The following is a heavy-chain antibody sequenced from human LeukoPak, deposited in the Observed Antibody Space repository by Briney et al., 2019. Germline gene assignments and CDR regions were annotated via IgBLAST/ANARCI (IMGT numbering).Heavy chain of an antibody. CDR1: GYTFTSYY. CDR3: AREDSSSEDYYYYGIDV. J-gene: IGHJ6*02. V-gene: IGHV1-46*01. D-gene: IGHD6-13*01. CDR2: INPSGGST. Sequence: ASVKVSCKVSGYTFTSYYIHWVRQAPGQGLEWMGIINPSGGSTSYAQKFQGRVTMTRDTSTSTVYMQLSSLRSEDAAVYYCAREDSSSEDYYYYGIDVWGQGTTVTVSS.